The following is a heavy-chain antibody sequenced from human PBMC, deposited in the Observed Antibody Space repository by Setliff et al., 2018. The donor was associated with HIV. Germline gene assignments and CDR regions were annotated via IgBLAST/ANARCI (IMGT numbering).Heavy chain of an antibody. J-gene: IGHJ4*02. CDR3: AREGITGTTLHPY. CDR1: GFTFSSYE. D-gene: IGHD1-7*01. CDR2: ISSSGSII. Sequence: PGGSLRLSCAASGFTFSSYEMNWVRQAPGKGLEWVSDISSSGSIIYYADSVKGRFTISRDNVKNSLYLQMNTLRAEDTAVYYCAREGITGTTLHPYWGQGTLVTVSS. V-gene: IGHV3-48*03.